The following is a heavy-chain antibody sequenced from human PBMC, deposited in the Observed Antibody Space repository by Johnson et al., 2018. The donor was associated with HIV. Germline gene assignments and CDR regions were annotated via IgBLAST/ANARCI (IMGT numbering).Heavy chain of an antibody. CDR1: GFTFDDSA. V-gene: IGHV3-9*01. D-gene: IGHD3-16*01. J-gene: IGHJ3*02. CDR2: ISWNSGSI. Sequence: VQLVESGGGLVQPGRSLRLSCAASGFTFDDSAMHWVRQAPGKGLEWVSGISWNSGSIGYADSVKGRFTISRDNAKNSLYLQMNSLRAEDTALYYCAKDASTLGGDAFDIWGQGTMVTVSS. CDR3: AKDASTLGGDAFDI.